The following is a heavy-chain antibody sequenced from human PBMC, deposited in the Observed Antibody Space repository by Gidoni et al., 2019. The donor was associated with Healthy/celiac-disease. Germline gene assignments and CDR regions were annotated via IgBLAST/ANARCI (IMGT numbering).Heavy chain of an antibody. CDR3: ARDLVMTTVTTMYI. J-gene: IGHJ4*02. Sequence: QVQLVQSGAEVKKPGSSVKVSCQASGSPFSSYAISWVRQAPGQGLEWMGGIIPIFGTANYAQKFQGRVTITADESTSTAYMELSSLRSEDTAVYYCARDLVMTTVTTMYIWGQGTLVTVSS. CDR1: GSPFSSYA. V-gene: IGHV1-69*01. CDR2: IIPIFGTA. D-gene: IGHD4-17*01.